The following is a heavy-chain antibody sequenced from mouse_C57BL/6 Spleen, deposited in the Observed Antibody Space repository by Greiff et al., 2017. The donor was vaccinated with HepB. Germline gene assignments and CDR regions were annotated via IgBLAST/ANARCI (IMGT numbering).Heavy chain of an antibody. CDR2: ISSGSSTI. J-gene: IGHJ2*01. CDR3: ARTGLGGALAY. D-gene: IGHD4-1*01. CDR1: GFTFSDYG. V-gene: IGHV5-17*01. Sequence: EVKLMESGGGLVKPGGSLKLSCAASGFTFSDYGMHWVRQAPEKGLEWVAYISSGSSTIYYADTVKGRFTISRDNAKNTLFLQMTSLRSEDTAMYYCARTGLGGALAYWGQGTTLTVSS.